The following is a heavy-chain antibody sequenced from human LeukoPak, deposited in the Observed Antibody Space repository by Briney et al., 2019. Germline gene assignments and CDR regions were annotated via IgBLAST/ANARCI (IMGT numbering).Heavy chain of an antibody. Sequence: SETLSLTCTVSGGSISSYYWSWIRQPPGKGLEWIGEINHSGSTNYNPSLKSRVTISVDTSKNQFSLKLSSVTAVDTAVYYCARHTPTMVRGVRINWFDPWGQGTLVTVSS. CDR3: ARHTPTMVRGVRINWFDP. CDR1: GGSISSYY. J-gene: IGHJ5*02. D-gene: IGHD3-10*01. V-gene: IGHV4-34*01. CDR2: INHSGST.